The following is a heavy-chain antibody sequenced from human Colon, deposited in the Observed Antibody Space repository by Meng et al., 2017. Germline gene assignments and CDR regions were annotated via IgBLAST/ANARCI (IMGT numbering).Heavy chain of an antibody. CDR1: GGSFSGFY. D-gene: IGHD4-17*01. CDR3: ATGLRHGDWFDP. J-gene: IGHJ5*02. Sequence: VREHAGGAGLFKPSEPLSRTCAVSGGSFSGFYWSWIRQPPGKGLEWIGEIDHFGISNYNSSLKGRLTMSVDTSKKQISLTLTSVTAADTAVYYCATGLRHGDWFDPWGPGTLVTVSS. CDR2: IDHFGIS. V-gene: IGHV4-34*01.